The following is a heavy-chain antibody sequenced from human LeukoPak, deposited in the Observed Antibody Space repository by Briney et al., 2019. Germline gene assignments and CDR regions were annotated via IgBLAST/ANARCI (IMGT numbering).Heavy chain of an antibody. D-gene: IGHD5-12*01. V-gene: IGHV4-59*01. Sequence: SETLSLTCTVSGGSISTYYWTWIRQPPGKGLEWIAYIYYSGSTNYSPSLKSRVTSSVDTSKNQFSLRLSSVTAADTAVYYCARVYGSGYDFRGAFDIWGKGTMVTVSS. CDR1: GGSISTYY. CDR2: IYYSGST. J-gene: IGHJ3*02. CDR3: ARVYGSGYDFRGAFDI.